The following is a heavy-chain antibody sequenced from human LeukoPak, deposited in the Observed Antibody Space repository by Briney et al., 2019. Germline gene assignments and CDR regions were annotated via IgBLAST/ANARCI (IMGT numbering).Heavy chain of an antibody. CDR3: ARGGKWERHIDY. D-gene: IGHD1-26*01. Sequence: PGGSLRLSCAASGFNVSSNYMSWVRQATGKGEEWVSVIYSGGSTYYADSVKGRFTISRDNSKNTLYLQMNSLRAEDTAVYYCARGGKWERHIDYWGQGTLVTVSS. CDR2: IYSGGST. CDR1: GFNVSSNY. J-gene: IGHJ4*02. V-gene: IGHV3-66*02.